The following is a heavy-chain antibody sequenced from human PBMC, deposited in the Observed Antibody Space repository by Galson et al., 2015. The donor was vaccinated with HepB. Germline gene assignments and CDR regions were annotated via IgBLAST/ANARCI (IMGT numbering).Heavy chain of an antibody. D-gene: IGHD2-15*01. CDR3: ARHPFAAADS. V-gene: IGHV5-51*04. Sequence: QSGAEMKKPGESLKISCKGSGYTFTNYWIDWVRQVPGKGLEWMGTIFPGDSYTTYSPSFQGQVTISADKPISTAYLEWSSLKASDTAMYFCARHPFAAADSWGQGTQVTVSS. J-gene: IGHJ4*02. CDR1: GYTFTNYW. CDR2: IFPGDSYT.